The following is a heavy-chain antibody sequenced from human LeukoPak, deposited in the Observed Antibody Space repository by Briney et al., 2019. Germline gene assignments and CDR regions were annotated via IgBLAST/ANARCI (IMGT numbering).Heavy chain of an antibody. CDR2: ISYSGTT. V-gene: IGHV4-39*01. CDR1: SGSISSTSNC. CDR3: ARPIVGATRGFDD. Sequence: SETLSLTCTVSSGSISSTSNCWGWIRQPPGKELEWIGSISYSGTTFYNPSLKSRVTISVDTSKNQFSLTLSSVTAADTAVYYCARPIVGATRGFDDWGQGTLVTVSS. J-gene: IGHJ4*02. D-gene: IGHD1-26*01.